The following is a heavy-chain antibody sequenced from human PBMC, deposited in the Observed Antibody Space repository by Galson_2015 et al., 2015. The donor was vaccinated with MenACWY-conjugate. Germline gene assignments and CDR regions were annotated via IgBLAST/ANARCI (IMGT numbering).Heavy chain of an antibody. Sequence: LRLSCAGSAFTFSNAYMSWVRQAPGKELEWVGRIKSQTDGGKIDYAAPVKGRFTISRDDSKNTLYLQMNSLKIEDTAVYYCTTHKPDSWGGLLFHFYMDVWGKGTTVTVSS. CDR3: TTHKPDSWGGLLFHFYMDV. J-gene: IGHJ6*03. V-gene: IGHV3-15*01. D-gene: IGHD2-21*01. CDR1: AFTFSNAY. CDR2: IKSQTDGGKI.